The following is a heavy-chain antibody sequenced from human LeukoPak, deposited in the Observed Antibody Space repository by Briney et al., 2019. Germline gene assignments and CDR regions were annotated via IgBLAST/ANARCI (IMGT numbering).Heavy chain of an antibody. J-gene: IGHJ4*02. D-gene: IGHD3-10*01. CDR3: ARDSAAYGFGESYDY. CDR1: GFTFSSYW. CDR2: IEQDGSEK. V-gene: IGHV3-7*01. Sequence: GGSLRLSCAASGFTFSSYWMSWVRQAPGKGLEWVANIEQDGSEKYYVDSVKGRFTISRDNAKNSLYLQMNSLRAEDTAVYYCARDSAAYGFGESYDYWGQGTLVTVSS.